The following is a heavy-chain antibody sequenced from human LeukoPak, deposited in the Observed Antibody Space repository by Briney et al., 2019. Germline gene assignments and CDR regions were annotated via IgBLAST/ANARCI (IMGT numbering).Heavy chain of an antibody. V-gene: IGHV3-21*04. D-gene: IGHD6-19*01. CDR3: AKGATSSGWSFFDY. CDR1: GFTFSSYS. J-gene: IGHJ4*02. Sequence: PGGSLRLSCAASGFTFSSYSMNWVRQAPGKGLEWVSSISSSSSYIYYADSVKGRFTISRDNAKNSLYLQMNSLRAEDTAVYYCAKGATSSGWSFFDYWGQGTLVTVSS. CDR2: ISSSSSYI.